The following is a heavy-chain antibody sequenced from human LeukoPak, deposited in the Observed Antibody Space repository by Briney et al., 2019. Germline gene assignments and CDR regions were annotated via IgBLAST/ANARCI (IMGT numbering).Heavy chain of an antibody. CDR1: GFTFSSYA. D-gene: IGHD3-22*01. J-gene: IGHJ3*02. CDR2: ISGSGGST. Sequence: GGSLRLSCAASGFTFSSYAMSWVRQAPGKGLEWVSAISGSGGSTYYADSVKGRFTISRDNSKNTLYLQMNSLRAEDTAVYYCARAPGYYDSSGYYSDAFDIWGQGTMVTVSS. V-gene: IGHV3-23*01. CDR3: ARAPGYYDSSGYYSDAFDI.